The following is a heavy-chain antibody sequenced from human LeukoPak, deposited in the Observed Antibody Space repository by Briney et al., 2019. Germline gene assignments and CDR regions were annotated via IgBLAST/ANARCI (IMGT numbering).Heavy chain of an antibody. V-gene: IGHV3-74*01. J-gene: IGHJ4*02. Sequence: GGSLRLSCAASGFTFSSYWMHWVRQAPGKGLVWVSRINTDGSSTSYADSVKGRFTISRDNAKNTLYLQMNSLRAEDTAVYYCVRVRFGELFYLDYWGQGTLVTVSS. CDR2: INTDGSST. CDR1: GFTFSSYW. CDR3: VRVRFGELFYLDY. D-gene: IGHD3-10*01.